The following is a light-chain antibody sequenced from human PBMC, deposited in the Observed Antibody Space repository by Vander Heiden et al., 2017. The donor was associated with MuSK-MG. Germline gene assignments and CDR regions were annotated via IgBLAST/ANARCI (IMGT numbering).Light chain of an antibody. CDR1: NNNVGNEG. J-gene: IGLJ3*02. Sequence: QAGLTQPPSVSKALGQTATLTCTGNNNNVGNEGAAWLQQHQGHPPKLLSYRNNNRPSGISERFSASRSGNTASLTITGLQPEDEADYYCSAWDSSLSVWVFGGGTKLTVL. CDR2: RNN. CDR3: SAWDSSLSVWV. V-gene: IGLV10-54*01.